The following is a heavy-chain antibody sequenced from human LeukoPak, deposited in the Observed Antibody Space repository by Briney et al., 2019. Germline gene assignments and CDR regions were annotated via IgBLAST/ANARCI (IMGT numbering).Heavy chain of an antibody. CDR1: GFTFSSYA. V-gene: IGHV3-23*01. CDR3: TRSLVAAFDI. J-gene: IGHJ3*02. CDR2: ISGSGGST. D-gene: IGHD6-6*01. Sequence: PGGSLRLSCAASGFTFSSYAMSWVRQAPGKGLEWVSAISGSGGSTYYADSVKGRFTISRDNAKNSLYLQMNSLRAEDTAVYYCTRSLVAAFDIWGQGTMVTVSS.